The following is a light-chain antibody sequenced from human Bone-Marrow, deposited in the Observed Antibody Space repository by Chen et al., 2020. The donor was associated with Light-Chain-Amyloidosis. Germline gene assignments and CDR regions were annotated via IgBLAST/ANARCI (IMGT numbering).Light chain of an antibody. CDR2: EEN. CDR3: QSYQGSSQGV. J-gene: IGLJ3*02. V-gene: IGLV6-57*01. CDR1: SGSIATNY. Sequence: NFMLTQPHSVSESPGKTLIISCTRSSGSIATNYVPWYQQRPGSSPTTVIYEENQRPAGVTDRFSGSIDRSSNSASLTISGLKTEDEADYYCQSYQGSSQGVFGGGTKLTVL.